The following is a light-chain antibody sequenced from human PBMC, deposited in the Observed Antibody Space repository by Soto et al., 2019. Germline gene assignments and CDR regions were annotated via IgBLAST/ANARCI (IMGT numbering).Light chain of an antibody. J-gene: IGKJ1*01. CDR2: GAS. CDR3: QQYGGSPRT. Sequence: EIVMTQSPGTLSLSPGERATLSCGASQSVTKSLAWYQQKPGQAPRLLIYGASSRATGIPDRFSGSGSGTDFTLTISRLEPEDFAVYYCQQYGGSPRTFGQGTKEDI. CDR1: QSVTKS. V-gene: IGKV3-20*01.